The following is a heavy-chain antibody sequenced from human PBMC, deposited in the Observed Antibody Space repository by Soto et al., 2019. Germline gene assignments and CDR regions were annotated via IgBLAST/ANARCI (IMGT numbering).Heavy chain of an antibody. V-gene: IGHV3-30*18. CDR1: GFSFAYYG. D-gene: IGHD2-8*01. J-gene: IGHJ4*02. Sequence: QVQLVESGGGVVQPGRSLRLSCAASGFSFAYYGMHWVRQAPGKGLEWVAVVSYDGTEKYYEDSVKGRFTISRDNTKNRLDLQMNSLRGEDTVVYFCAKAYATNALDSWGQGTLVTVSS. CDR2: VSYDGTEK. CDR3: AKAYATNALDS.